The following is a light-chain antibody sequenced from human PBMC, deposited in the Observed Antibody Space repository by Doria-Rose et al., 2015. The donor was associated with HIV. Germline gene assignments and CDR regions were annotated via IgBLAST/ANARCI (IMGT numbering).Light chain of an antibody. CDR2: DGS. Sequence: TQSPGTLSLSPGERATLSCRASQSFSSTYLAWYQQKPGQAPSLLIYDGSTRATGVPDRFSASGSETDFTLTISRLEPEDSALYYCHQYGTSWTFGQGTKVEI. V-gene: IGKV3-20*01. CDR1: QSFSSTY. J-gene: IGKJ1*01. CDR3: HQYGTSWT.